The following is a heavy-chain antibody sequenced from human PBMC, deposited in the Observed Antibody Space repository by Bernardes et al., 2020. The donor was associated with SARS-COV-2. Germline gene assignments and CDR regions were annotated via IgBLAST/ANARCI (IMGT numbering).Heavy chain of an antibody. J-gene: IGHJ4*02. Sequence: GGSLRLSCAASGFTFSSYAMSWVRQAPGKGLEWVSAISGSGGSTYYADSVKGRFTISRDNSKNTLYLQMNSLRAEDTAVYYCAKPPLQYGDPYYFDYWGQGTLVTVSS. V-gene: IGHV3-23*01. CDR3: AKPPLQYGDPYYFDY. CDR1: GFTFSSYA. D-gene: IGHD4-17*01. CDR2: ISGSGGST.